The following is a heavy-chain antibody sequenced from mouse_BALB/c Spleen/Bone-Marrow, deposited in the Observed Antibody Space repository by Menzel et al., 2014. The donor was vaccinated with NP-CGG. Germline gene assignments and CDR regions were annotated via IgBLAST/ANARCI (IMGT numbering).Heavy chain of an antibody. V-gene: IGHV14-3*02. CDR2: IDPANGNT. Sequence: VQLQQSGAELVKPGASVKLSCTASGFNIKDTYIHWVRQRPEQGLEWIGRIDPANGNTKYDPKFQGKATITTATSSNTAYLQLSSLTSEDTAVYYCASYYYGRSSFACWGQGTLVTVSA. CDR1: GFNIKDTY. J-gene: IGHJ3*01. D-gene: IGHD1-1*01. CDR3: ASYYYGRSSFAC.